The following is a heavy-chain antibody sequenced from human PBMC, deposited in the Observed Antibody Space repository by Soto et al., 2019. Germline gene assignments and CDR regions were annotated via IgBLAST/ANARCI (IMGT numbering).Heavy chain of an antibody. V-gene: IGHV1-69*01. D-gene: IGHD3-22*01. CDR3: ARVASTYYYDSSGYLGASFDD. Sequence: QVQLVQSGAEVKKPGSSVKVSCKASGGTFSSYAISWVRQAPGQGLEWMGGIIPIFGTANYAQKFQGRVTITADESTSTAYMELSSLRSEDTAVYYCARVASTYYYDSSGYLGASFDDWGQGTLVTVSS. J-gene: IGHJ4*02. CDR2: IIPIFGTA. CDR1: GGTFSSYA.